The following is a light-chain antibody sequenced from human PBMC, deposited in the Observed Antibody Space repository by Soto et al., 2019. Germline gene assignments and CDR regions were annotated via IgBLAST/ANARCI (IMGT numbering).Light chain of an antibody. V-gene: IGKV1-39*01. J-gene: IGKJ4*01. CDR2: AAS. CDR1: QSISSY. CDR3: QQSYSTPLT. Sequence: DIQMTQSPSSLSASVGDRVTITCRASQSISSYLNWYQQKPGKAPKLLIYAASSLQSGFPSRFSGSGSGTDFTITISSLQPEDFATYYCQQSYSTPLTFCVGTKVEIK.